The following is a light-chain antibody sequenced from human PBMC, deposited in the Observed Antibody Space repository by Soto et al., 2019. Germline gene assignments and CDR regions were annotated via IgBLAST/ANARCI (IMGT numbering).Light chain of an antibody. CDR3: QQANSFPLP. Sequence: DIQMTQSPSSVSASVGDRVTITCRASQGVNTWLAWYQKKPGKAPELLVYEASSLHSGVPSRFSGSGSGTDFTLTISSLQPEDCATYYCQQANSFPLPFGGGTKVEVQ. CDR1: QGVNTW. CDR2: EAS. J-gene: IGKJ4*01. V-gene: IGKV1-12*01.